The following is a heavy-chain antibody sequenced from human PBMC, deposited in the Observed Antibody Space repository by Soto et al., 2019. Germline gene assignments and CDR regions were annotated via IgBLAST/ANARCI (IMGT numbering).Heavy chain of an antibody. CDR1: GDSVSSNSAA. Sequence: SQTLSLTCAISGDSVSSNSAAWNWIRQSPSRGLEWLGRTYYRSKWYNDYAVSVKSRITISPDTSKNQFSLQLNSVTPEDTAVYYCARVSSHYDILTGYGMDVWGQGTTVTVSS. D-gene: IGHD3-9*01. J-gene: IGHJ6*02. CDR3: ARVSSHYDILTGYGMDV. CDR2: TYYRSKWYN. V-gene: IGHV6-1*01.